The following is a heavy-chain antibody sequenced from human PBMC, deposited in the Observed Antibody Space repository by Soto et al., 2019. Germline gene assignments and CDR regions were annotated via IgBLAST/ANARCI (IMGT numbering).Heavy chain of an antibody. J-gene: IGHJ5*02. CDR3: ARHASAPYTYVPGGNWFDP. CDR2: VFYSGTT. Sequence: QPQLQESGPGLVKPSDTLSLTCTVSGVSIGSNLYYWGWIRQPPGKGLEWIGTVFYSGTTYHHPSLTSRSTISIDRSKNQFSMKMSSVTAADTAVYDCARHASAPYTYVPGGNWFDPWGQGALVTVSS. D-gene: IGHD5-18*01. V-gene: IGHV4-39*01. CDR1: GVSIGSNLYY.